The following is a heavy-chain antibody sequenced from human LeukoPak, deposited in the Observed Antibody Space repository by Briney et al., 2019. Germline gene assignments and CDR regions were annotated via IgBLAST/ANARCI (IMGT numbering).Heavy chain of an antibody. D-gene: IGHD6-13*01. Sequence: PSETLSLTCTVSGGSISSYYWSWIRQPPGKGLEWIGYIYYSGSTNYNPSLKSRVTISVDTSKNQFSLKLSSVTAADTAVYYCARAAYSSSFPFHYYYGMDVWGQGTTVTVSS. J-gene: IGHJ6*02. CDR2: IYYSGST. CDR1: GGSISSYY. V-gene: IGHV4-59*01. CDR3: ARAAYSSSFPFHYYYGMDV.